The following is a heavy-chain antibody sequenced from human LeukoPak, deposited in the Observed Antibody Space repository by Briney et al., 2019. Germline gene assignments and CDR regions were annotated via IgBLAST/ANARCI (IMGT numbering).Heavy chain of an antibody. Sequence: PGGSLRLSCAASGFTFSSYAMRWVRQAPGKGLEWVAVISYDGSNKYYADSVKGRFTISRDNSKNTLYLQMNSLRAEDTAVYYCARHLGATISYFDYWGQGTLVTVSS. CDR1: GFTFSSYA. CDR2: ISYDGSNK. CDR3: ARHLGATISYFDY. D-gene: IGHD5-24*01. V-gene: IGHV3-30*14. J-gene: IGHJ4*02.